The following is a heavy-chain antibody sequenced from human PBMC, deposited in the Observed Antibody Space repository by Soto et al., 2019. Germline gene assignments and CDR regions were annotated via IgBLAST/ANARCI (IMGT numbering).Heavy chain of an antibody. CDR2: IWYDGSNK. Sequence: PGGSLRLSCAASGFTSSSYGMHWVRQAPGKGLEWVAVIWYDGSNKYYADSVKGRFTISRDNSKNTLYLQMNSLRAEDTAVYYCARENYGLYGLAVWGQGTTVTVSS. V-gene: IGHV3-33*01. D-gene: IGHD3-10*01. J-gene: IGHJ6*02. CDR3: ARENYGLYGLAV. CDR1: GFTSSSYG.